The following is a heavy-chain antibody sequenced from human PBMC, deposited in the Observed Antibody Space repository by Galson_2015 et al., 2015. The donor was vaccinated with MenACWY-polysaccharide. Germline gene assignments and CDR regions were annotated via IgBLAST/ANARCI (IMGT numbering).Heavy chain of an antibody. CDR2: TYYRSKWYK. CDR1: GDSVSSNSAA. CDR3: ASQGIAVAGVIDY. Sequence: CAISGDSVSSNSAAWNWIRQSPSRGLEWLGRTYYRSKWYKYYALSVKSRMTINVDTAKNQFSLQLNSVTPEDPAMYYCASQGIAVAGVIDYWGQGTLVTVSS. D-gene: IGHD6-19*01. V-gene: IGHV6-1*01. J-gene: IGHJ4*02.